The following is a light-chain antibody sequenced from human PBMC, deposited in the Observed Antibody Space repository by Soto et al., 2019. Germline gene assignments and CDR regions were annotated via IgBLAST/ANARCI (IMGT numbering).Light chain of an antibody. CDR2: DDS. CDR1: NIGSKS. CDR3: HLWDSSSEHA. Sequence: SYELTQPPSVSVAPGQTARITCGGNNIGSKSVHWYQQKPGQAPVLVVDDDSDRPSGIPERFSGSNSGNTATLTISRVDVGDEADYLCHLWDSSSEHAFGSGTKVTVL. J-gene: IGLJ1*01. V-gene: IGLV3-21*02.